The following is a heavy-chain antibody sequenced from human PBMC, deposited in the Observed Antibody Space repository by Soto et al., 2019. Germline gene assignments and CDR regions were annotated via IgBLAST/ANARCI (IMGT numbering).Heavy chain of an antibody. CDR3: ARHDWAKPFDY. CDR1: GGSISSGDYY. CDR2: IYYSGST. D-gene: IGHD3-9*01. Sequence: PSETLSLTCTVSGGSISSGDYYWGWIRQPPGKGLEWIGSIYYSGSTYYNPSLKSRVTISVDTSKNQFSLKLSSVTAADTAVYYCARHDWAKPFDYWGQGTLVT. J-gene: IGHJ4*02. V-gene: IGHV4-39*01.